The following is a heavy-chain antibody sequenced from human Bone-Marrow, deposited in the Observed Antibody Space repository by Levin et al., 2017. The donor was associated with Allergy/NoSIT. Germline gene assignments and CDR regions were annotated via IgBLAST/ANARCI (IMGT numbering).Heavy chain of an antibody. CDR1: GYTFTSYD. Sequence: ASVKVSCKASGYTFTSYDINWVRQATGQGLEWMGWMNPNSGNTGYAQKFQGRVTMTRNTSISTAYMELSSLRSEDTAVYYCARGLGASSSQRWTFDYWGQGTLVTVSS. D-gene: IGHD6-13*01. CDR2: MNPNSGNT. J-gene: IGHJ4*02. V-gene: IGHV1-8*01. CDR3: ARGLGASSSQRWTFDY.